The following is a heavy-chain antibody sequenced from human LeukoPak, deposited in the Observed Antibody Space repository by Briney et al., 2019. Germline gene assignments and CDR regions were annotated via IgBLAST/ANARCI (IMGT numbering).Heavy chain of an antibody. D-gene: IGHD6-19*01. CDR1: GFTFSSYS. V-gene: IGHV3-21*01. CDR2: ISSSSSYI. Sequence: GGSLRLSCAASGFTFSSYSTNWVRQAPGKGLEWVSSISSSSSYIYYADSVKGRFTISRDNAKNSLYLQMNSLRAEDTAVYYCARGSSGWYFFGAFDIWGQGTMVTVSS. J-gene: IGHJ3*02. CDR3: ARGSSGWYFFGAFDI.